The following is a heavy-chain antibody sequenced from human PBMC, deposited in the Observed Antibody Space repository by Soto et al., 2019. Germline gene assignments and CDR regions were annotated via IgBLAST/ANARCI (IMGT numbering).Heavy chain of an antibody. CDR1: GYTFTCYY. CDR3: ASSVRGALAYCSSTSCYPAGSYGMDV. CDR2: INPNSGGT. Sequence: ASVKVSCKASGYTFTCYYMHWVRQAPGQGLEWMGWINPNSGGTNYAQKFQGWVTMTRDTSISTAYMELSRLRSDDTAVYYCASSVRGALAYCSSTSCYPAGSYGMDVWGQGTTVTVSS. V-gene: IGHV1-2*04. D-gene: IGHD2-2*01. J-gene: IGHJ6*02.